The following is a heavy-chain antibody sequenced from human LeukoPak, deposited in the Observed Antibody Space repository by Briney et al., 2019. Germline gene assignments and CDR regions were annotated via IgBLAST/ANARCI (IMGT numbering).Heavy chain of an antibody. V-gene: IGHV3-13*01. CDR2: IGTAVDT. Sequence: GGSLRLSCAASGFTFSSYDMHWVRQATGKGLEWVSAIGTAVDTYYPGSVKGRFTISRENAKNSLYLQMNSLRAGDTAVYYCARAPSIAARIPYYYYMDVWGKGTTVPVSS. D-gene: IGHD6-6*01. CDR1: GFTFSSYD. CDR3: ARAPSIAARIPYYYYMDV. J-gene: IGHJ6*03.